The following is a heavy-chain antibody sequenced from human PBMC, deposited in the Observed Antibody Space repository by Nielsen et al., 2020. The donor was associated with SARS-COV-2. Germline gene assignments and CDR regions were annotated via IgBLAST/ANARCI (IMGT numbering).Heavy chain of an antibody. CDR1: GYTFTSYG. D-gene: IGHD1-14*01. CDR2: MNPKSGYT. CDR3: ARTTPEGLGGMDV. V-gene: IGHV1-8*02. Sequence: ASVKVSCKASGYTFTSYGISWVRQAPGQGLEWMGWMNPKSGYTAYAQQFQGRVTMTTDTSTRTVYMELSSLKYEDTAMYYCARTTPEGLGGMDVWGPGTVVTVSS. J-gene: IGHJ6*02.